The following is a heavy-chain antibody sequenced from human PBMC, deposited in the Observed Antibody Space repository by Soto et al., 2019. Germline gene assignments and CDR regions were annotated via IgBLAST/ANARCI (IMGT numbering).Heavy chain of an antibody. J-gene: IGHJ3*01. CDR1: GLTVSGKKY. V-gene: IGHV3-53*01. CDR3: ASWHEREHAYDV. D-gene: IGHD1-1*01. CDR2: LYDVDGS. Sequence: PVGSLRLSCAAFGLTVSGKKYVAWVRQAPGKGLEWVSALYDVDGSFYADSVKGRFTTSSDNSKTTVYLQMNGLRPDDTAVYYCASWHEREHAYDVWGQGTTVTVSS.